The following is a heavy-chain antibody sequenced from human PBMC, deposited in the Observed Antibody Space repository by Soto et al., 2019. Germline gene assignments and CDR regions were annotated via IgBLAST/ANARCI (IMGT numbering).Heavy chain of an antibody. V-gene: IGHV1-58*01. Sequence: SVKVSCKASGFTFTSSAVQWVRQARGQRLEWIGWIVVGSGNTNSAQKFQERVTITRAMSTSTAYMELSTLRSEDKAVHYCAAAPVLPSQLSYYSYCMDVWGQGPTLTVSS. CDR2: IVVGSGNT. D-gene: IGHD6-6*01. CDR1: GFTFTSSA. CDR3: AAAPVLPSQLSYYSYCMDV. J-gene: IGHJ6*02.